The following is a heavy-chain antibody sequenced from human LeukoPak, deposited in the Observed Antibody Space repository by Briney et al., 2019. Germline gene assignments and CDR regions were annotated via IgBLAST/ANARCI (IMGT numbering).Heavy chain of an antibody. CDR2: IRSDGTTK. CDR1: GFTFSSYG. V-gene: IGHV3-30*02. D-gene: IGHD3-10*01. CDR3: AKVDEAVWFGEFPDY. Sequence: GGSLRLSCAASGFTFSSYGMHWVRQAPGKGLEWVAFIRSDGTTKYYADSVKGRFTISRDNSKNTLYLQMNSLRAEDTAVYYCAKVDEAVWFGEFPDYWGQGTLVTVSS. J-gene: IGHJ4*02.